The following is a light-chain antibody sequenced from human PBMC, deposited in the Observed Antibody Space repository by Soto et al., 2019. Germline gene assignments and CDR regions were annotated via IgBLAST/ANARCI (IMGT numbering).Light chain of an antibody. V-gene: IGKV4-1*01. CDR2: WST. CDR1: QSILFRSNNKNY. Sequence: DIVMTQSPDSLAVSLGERATINCKSSQSILFRSNNKNYLGWYQQKVGQPPRLLISWSTTRESGVPDRFSGGGSGTDFTLTISSLQAEDVAVYYCQQYYGTPITFGQGTDWRL. CDR3: QQYYGTPIT. J-gene: IGKJ5*01.